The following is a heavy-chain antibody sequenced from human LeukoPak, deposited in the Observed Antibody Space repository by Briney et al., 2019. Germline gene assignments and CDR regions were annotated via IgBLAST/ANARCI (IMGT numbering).Heavy chain of an antibody. CDR3: AKEGGRFTTIVVVTYFDY. V-gene: IGHV3-9*03. D-gene: IGHD3-22*01. Sequence: GGSLRLSCAASGFTFDDYAMHWVRQAPRKGLEWVSGISWNSGSIGYADSVKGRFTISRDNAKNSLYLQMNSLRAEDMALYYCAKEGGRFTTIVVVTYFDYWGQGTLVTVSS. J-gene: IGHJ4*02. CDR1: GFTFDDYA. CDR2: ISWNSGSI.